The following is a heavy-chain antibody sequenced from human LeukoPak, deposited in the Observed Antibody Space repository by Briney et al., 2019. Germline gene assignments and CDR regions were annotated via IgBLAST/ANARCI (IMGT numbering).Heavy chain of an antibody. CDR1: GFTFSSYS. CDR2: MSGSGSST. J-gene: IGHJ4*02. Sequence: PGGSLRLSCAASGFTFSSYSMTWVRQAPGKGPEWVSSMSGSGSSTDYADSVKGRFTISRDNPKNTLYLQMNSLRAEDTALYYCAKDAQGLVRGGIYFDFWGQGSLVTVSS. CDR3: AKDAQGLVRGGIYFDF. D-gene: IGHD6-19*01. V-gene: IGHV3-23*01.